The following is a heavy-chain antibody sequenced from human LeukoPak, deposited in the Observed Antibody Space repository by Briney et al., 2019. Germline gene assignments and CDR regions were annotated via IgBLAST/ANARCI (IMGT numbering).Heavy chain of an antibody. J-gene: IGHJ3*01. CDR1: GGSISSYY. V-gene: IGHV4-4*07. Sequence: SETLSLTCTVSGGSISSYYWSWIRQPAGKGLEWIGRIYTSGSTNYNPSLESRVTMSVDTSKKQFSLKLTSVTAADMAVYFCARQFLVGSTFHAFDLWGQGTRVTVSS. CDR3: ARQFLVGSTFHAFDL. CDR2: IYTSGST. D-gene: IGHD1-26*01.